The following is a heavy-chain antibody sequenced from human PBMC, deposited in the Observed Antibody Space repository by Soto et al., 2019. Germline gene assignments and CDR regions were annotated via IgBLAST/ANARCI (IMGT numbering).Heavy chain of an antibody. V-gene: IGHV4-39*01. CDR3: ARHFVAVVIKGWGY. Sequence: SETLSLTCNVSGGCIDRSNYYLDCLRQPPGKGLEWIGTTYYNGNAYYNPSLKSRVSMSVDTSKNQFSLKLVSVTAADTAVYYCARHFVAVVIKGWGYWGQGTLVTVSS. J-gene: IGHJ4*02. CDR2: TYYNGNA. D-gene: IGHD3-10*01. CDR1: GGCIDRSNYY.